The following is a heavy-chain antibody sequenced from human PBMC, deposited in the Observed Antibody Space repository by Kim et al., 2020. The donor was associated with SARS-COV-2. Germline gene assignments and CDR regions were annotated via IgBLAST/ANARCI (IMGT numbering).Heavy chain of an antibody. CDR2: FDPEDGET. Sequence: ASVKVSCKVSGYTLTELSMHWVRQAPGKGLEWMGGFDPEDGETIYAQKFQGRVTMTEDTSTDTAYMELSSLRSEDTAVYYCATGPIAAAGTGYYYYGMDVWGQGTTVTVSS. CDR1: GYTLTELS. CDR3: ATGPIAAAGTGYYYYGMDV. J-gene: IGHJ6*02. D-gene: IGHD6-13*01. V-gene: IGHV1-24*01.